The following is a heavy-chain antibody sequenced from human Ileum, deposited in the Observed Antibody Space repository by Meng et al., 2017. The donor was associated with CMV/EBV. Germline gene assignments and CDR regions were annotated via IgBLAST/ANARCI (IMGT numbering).Heavy chain of an antibody. Sequence: GESLKISCAASGFTFSSYSMNWVRQAPGKGLEWVSSISSSSSYIYYADSVKGRFTISRDNAKNSLYLQMNSLRAEDTAVYYCARGKRMVVAALSVVDYWGQGTLVTVSS. CDR2: ISSSSSYI. CDR1: GFTFSSYS. CDR3: ARGKRMVVAALSVVDY. V-gene: IGHV3-21*01. D-gene: IGHD2-15*01. J-gene: IGHJ4*02.